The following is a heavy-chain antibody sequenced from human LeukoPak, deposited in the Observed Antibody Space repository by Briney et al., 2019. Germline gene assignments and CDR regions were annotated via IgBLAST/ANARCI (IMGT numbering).Heavy chain of an antibody. D-gene: IGHD3-22*01. J-gene: IGHJ4*02. V-gene: IGHV3-20*04. Sequence: GGSLRLSCAASGFTFDDYGMSWVRQVPGKGLEWVSGINWNGGSTGNADSVKGRFTISRDNAKNSLYLQMNSLRGEDTAVYYCARDRYYYDSSGYSSIDYWGQGTLVTVSS. CDR1: GFTFDDYG. CDR3: ARDRYYYDSSGYSSIDY. CDR2: INWNGGST.